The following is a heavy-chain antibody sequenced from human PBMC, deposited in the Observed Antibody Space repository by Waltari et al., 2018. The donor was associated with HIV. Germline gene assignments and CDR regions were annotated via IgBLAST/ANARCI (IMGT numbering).Heavy chain of an antibody. V-gene: IGHV4-59*01. CDR1: GGSIISYY. Sequence: QVPLQESGPGLVMPSETLSLTCTVPGGSIISYYWTWIRQPPGKGLEWIGYIQYSGGTNYNPSLKSRVTISVDTSKNQFSLKLSSVTAADTAVYYCARDGGKYSGSYEAWFDPWGQGTLVTVSS. CDR3: ARDGGKYSGSYEAWFDP. D-gene: IGHD1-26*01. CDR2: IQYSGGT. J-gene: IGHJ5*02.